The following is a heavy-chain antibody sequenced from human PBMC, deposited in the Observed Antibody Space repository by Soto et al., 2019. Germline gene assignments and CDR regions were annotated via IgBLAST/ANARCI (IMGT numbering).Heavy chain of an antibody. CDR3: ARADYGGNSGSWYFDL. CDR2: IYYSGST. CDR1: GGSVSSGSYY. Sequence: QVQLQESGPGLVKPSETLSLTCTVSGGSVSSGSYYWSWIRQPPGKGLEWIGYIYYSGSTNYNPPLKSRVTISXXTXKNXFSLKLSSVTAADTAVYYCARADYGGNSGSWYFDLWGRGTLVTVSS. V-gene: IGHV4-61*01. D-gene: IGHD4-17*01. J-gene: IGHJ2*01.